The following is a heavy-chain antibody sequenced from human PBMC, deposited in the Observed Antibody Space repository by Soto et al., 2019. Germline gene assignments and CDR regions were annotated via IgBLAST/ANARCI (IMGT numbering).Heavy chain of an antibody. V-gene: IGHV1-2*04. D-gene: IGHD2-15*01. Sequence: QVQPVQSGAEVKKPGASVKVSCKASGYTFTGYYMHWVRQAPGQGLEWMGWINPNSGGTNYAQKFQGWVTMTRDTSISTAYMELSRLRSDDTAVYYCARDGKDIVVVVAAPDYGMDVWGQGTTVTVSS. CDR3: ARDGKDIVVVVAAPDYGMDV. CDR2: INPNSGGT. CDR1: GYTFTGYY. J-gene: IGHJ6*02.